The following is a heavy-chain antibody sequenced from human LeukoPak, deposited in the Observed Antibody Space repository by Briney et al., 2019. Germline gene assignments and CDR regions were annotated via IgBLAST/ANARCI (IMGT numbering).Heavy chain of an antibody. CDR2: ISGSSSTR. Sequence: GGSLRLSSAASGFNFCSYSTNWVPHAPPQRPESVSYISGSSSTRYYADSVKGRFTISRDKAKNSLYLQMNSLRDEDTSVYYCARYGDYGAFDIWGQGTMVTVSS. CDR3: ARYGDYGAFDI. D-gene: IGHD4-17*01. CDR1: GFNFCSYS. J-gene: IGHJ3*02. V-gene: IGHV3-48*02.